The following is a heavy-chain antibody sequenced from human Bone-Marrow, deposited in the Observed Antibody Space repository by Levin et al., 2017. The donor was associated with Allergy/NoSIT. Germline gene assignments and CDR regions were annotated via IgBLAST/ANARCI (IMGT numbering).Heavy chain of an antibody. V-gene: IGHV2-5*02. J-gene: IGHJ4*02. D-gene: IGHD2/OR15-2a*01. Sequence: ASGPTLVKPTQTLTLTCTFSGFSLTTTGVGVGWIRQPPGKALEWLSFIFWDDDKRYSPSLRSRLTITKDTSKNQVVLTMTNMDPVDTATYYCAHALVINPSSVPIHYFNHWGQGTLVTVSS. CDR3: AHALVINPSSVPIHYFNH. CDR1: GFSLTTTGVG. CDR2: IFWDDDK.